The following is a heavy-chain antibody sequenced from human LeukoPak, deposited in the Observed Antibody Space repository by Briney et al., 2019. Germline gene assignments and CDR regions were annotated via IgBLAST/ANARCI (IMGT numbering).Heavy chain of an antibody. J-gene: IGHJ4*02. CDR1: GFTFSSYS. D-gene: IGHD3-22*01. CDR2: ISSSSSYI. V-gene: IGHV3-21*04. CDR3: AKSPTYYYDTSGYRYFDY. Sequence: GGSLRLSCAASGFTFSSYSMNWVRQAPGKGLEWVSSISSSSSYIYYADSVKGRFTISRDNAKNSLYLQMNSLRAEDTAVYYCAKSPTYYYDTSGYRYFDYWGQGTLVTVSS.